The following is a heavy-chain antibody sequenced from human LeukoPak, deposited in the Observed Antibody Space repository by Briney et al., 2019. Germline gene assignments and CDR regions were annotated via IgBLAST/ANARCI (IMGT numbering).Heavy chain of an antibody. CDR3: ARGYYDFWSGYYRSFWFDP. CDR1: GGSISSYY. CDR2: IYTSGST. D-gene: IGHD3-3*01. V-gene: IGHV4-4*07. Sequence: SETLSLTCTVSGGSISSYYWSWIRQPAGKGLEWIGRIYTSGSTNYNPSLKSRVTISVDTSKSQFSLKLSSVTAADTAVYYCARGYYDFWSGYYRSFWFDPWGQGTLVTVSS. J-gene: IGHJ5*02.